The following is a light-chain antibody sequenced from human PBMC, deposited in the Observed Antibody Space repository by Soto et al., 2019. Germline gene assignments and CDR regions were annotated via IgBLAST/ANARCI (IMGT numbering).Light chain of an antibody. J-gene: IGKJ2*01. Sequence: AIRMTQSPSPLSASTGDRVTITCRASQGISSYLAWYQQKPGKAPKLLIYAASTLQSGVPSRFSGSGSGTDFTLTISCLQSEDFATYSCQQYYSYPPSTFGQGTKLEIK. V-gene: IGKV1-8*01. CDR2: AAS. CDR1: QGISSY. CDR3: QQYYSYPPST.